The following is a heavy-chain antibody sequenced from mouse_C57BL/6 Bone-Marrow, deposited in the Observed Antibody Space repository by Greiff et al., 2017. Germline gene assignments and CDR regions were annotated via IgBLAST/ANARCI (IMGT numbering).Heavy chain of an antibody. J-gene: IGHJ3*01. V-gene: IGHV14-3*01. CDR3: ASIYDGYPAWFAY. CDR2: IDPANGNT. D-gene: IGHD2-3*01. CDR1: GFKIKNTY. Sequence: EVKLQESVAELVRPGASVKLSCTASGFKIKNTYMHWVKQRPEQGLEWIGRIDPANGNTKYAPKFQGKATITADTSSNTAYLQLSSLTSEDTAIYYCASIYDGYPAWFAYWGQGTLVTVSA.